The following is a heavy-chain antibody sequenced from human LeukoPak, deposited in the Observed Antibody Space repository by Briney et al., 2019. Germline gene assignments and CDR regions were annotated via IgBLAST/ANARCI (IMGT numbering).Heavy chain of an antibody. J-gene: IGHJ5*02. Sequence: ASVKVSCKASGYTLTGYYMHWVRQAPGQGLEWMGWINPNSGGTNYAQKFQGRVTMTRDTSISTAYMELSRLRSDDTAVYSCARELRPGTTTYIFRFDPWGQGTLVTVSS. CDR1: GYTLTGYY. CDR2: INPNSGGT. CDR3: ARELRPGTTTYIFRFDP. D-gene: IGHD1-1*01. V-gene: IGHV1-2*02.